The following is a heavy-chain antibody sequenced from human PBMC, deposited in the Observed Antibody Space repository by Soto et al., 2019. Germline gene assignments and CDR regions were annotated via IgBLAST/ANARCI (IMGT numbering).Heavy chain of an antibody. CDR3: ARTGSRSAIV. J-gene: IGHJ4*02. V-gene: IGHV4-59*01. D-gene: IGHD2-2*02. CDR1: GGSINSYY. CDR2: IYYSGRT. Sequence: SETLSLTCTVSGGSINSYYWSWIRQPPGKGLEWIGHIYYSGRTNYNPSLKSRVTISVDTSKNQFYLSLSSVTAADTAVYYCARTGSRSAIVWGQGTLVTVSS.